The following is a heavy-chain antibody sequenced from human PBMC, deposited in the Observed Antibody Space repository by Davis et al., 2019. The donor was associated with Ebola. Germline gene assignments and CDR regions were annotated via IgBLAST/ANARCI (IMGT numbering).Heavy chain of an antibody. J-gene: IGHJ4*02. CDR2: ISGSGGST. Sequence: GESLKISCAASGFTFSSYAMSWVRQAPGKGLEWVSAISGSGGSTYYADSVKGRFTISRDNSKNTLYLQMNSLRAEDTAVYYCAKKHYYDSSGYYDGWGQGTLVTVSS. V-gene: IGHV3-23*01. D-gene: IGHD3-22*01. CDR1: GFTFSSYA. CDR3: AKKHYYDSSGYYDG.